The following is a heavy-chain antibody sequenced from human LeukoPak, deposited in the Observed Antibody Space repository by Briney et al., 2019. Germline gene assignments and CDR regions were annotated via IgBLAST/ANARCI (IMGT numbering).Heavy chain of an antibody. J-gene: IGHJ4*02. CDR1: GFTFSDYG. D-gene: IGHD3-16*01. Sequence: GGSLRLSSAASGFTFSDYGMHWVRQAPGKGLEWVAFIRYDGSDKYYEDSVTGRFTISRDNSKNTLHLQMNSLRADDTAVYYCAKDLIMITFGGPDYWGQGTLVSVSS. V-gene: IGHV3-30*02. CDR2: IRYDGSDK. CDR3: AKDLIMITFGGPDY.